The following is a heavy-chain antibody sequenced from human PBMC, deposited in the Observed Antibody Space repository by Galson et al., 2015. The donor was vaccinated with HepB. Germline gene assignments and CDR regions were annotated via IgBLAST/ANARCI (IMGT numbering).Heavy chain of an antibody. D-gene: IGHD3-10*01. Sequence: SLRLSCAASGFTFDDYTMHWVRQAPGKGLEWVSLISWDGGSTYYADSVKGRFTISRDNSKNSLYLQMNSLRTEDTALYYCAKDKAPRSLYYYYGMDVWGQGTTVTVSS. CDR2: ISWDGGST. V-gene: IGHV3-43*01. J-gene: IGHJ6*02. CDR3: AKDKAPRSLYYYYGMDV. CDR1: GFTFDDYT.